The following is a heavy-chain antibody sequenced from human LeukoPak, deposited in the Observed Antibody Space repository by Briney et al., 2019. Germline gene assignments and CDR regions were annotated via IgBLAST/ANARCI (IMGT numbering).Heavy chain of an antibody. CDR2: IYYSGST. CDR1: GGSISSSSYY. V-gene: IGHV4-39*01. J-gene: IGHJ4*02. D-gene: IGHD4-17*01. CDR3: ARQDYGDYDLHFDY. Sequence: SETLSLTCTVSGGSISSSSYYWGWIRQPPGKGLEWIGSIYYSGSTYYNPSLKSRVTISVDTSKNQFSLKLSSVTAADTAVYYCARQDYGDYDLHFDYWGQGTLVAVSS.